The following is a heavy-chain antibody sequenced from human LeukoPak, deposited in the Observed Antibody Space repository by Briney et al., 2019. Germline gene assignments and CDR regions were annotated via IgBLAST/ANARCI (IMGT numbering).Heavy chain of an antibody. CDR1: GFTFSSYA. V-gene: IGHV3-23*01. D-gene: IGHD6-6*01. CDR3: AKDTSIYSSSSGGFDY. CDR2: ISGSGGST. Sequence: GGSLRLSCTASGFTFSSYAMNWVRQAPGKGLEWVSAISGSGGSTYYADSVKGRFTISRDNSKNTLYLQMNSLRAEDTAVYYCAKDTSIYSSSSGGFDYWGQGTLVTVSS. J-gene: IGHJ4*02.